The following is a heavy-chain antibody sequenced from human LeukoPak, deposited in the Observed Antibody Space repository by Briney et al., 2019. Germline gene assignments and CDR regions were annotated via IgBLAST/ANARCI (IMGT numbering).Heavy chain of an antibody. D-gene: IGHD3-10*01. CDR2: MNPNSGNT. CDR3: ARGPPGYYYGSGSYFGWFDP. CDR1: GYTFTSYD. V-gene: IGHV1-8*01. Sequence: ASVKVSCKASGYTFTSYDSNWVREATGQGLEWMGWMNPNSGNTGYAQKFQGRDTMTRNTSISTAYMELSSLRSEDTAVYYCARGPPGYYYGSGSYFGWFDPWGQGTLVTVSS. J-gene: IGHJ5*02.